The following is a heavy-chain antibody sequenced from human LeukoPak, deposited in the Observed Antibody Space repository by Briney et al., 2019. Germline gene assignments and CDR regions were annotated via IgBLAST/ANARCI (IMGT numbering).Heavy chain of an antibody. D-gene: IGHD3-10*01. J-gene: IGHJ4*02. V-gene: IGHV3-49*03. CDR2: IRNKAFGEAT. Sequence: PGGSLRLSCSASGFTFGDYVMSWFRQAPGKGLEWVGFIRNKAFGEATQYAAPVKGRFTISRDDSKNIAYLQMNSLKTEDTAVYSCTRERALYGSGKDFDFWGQGTLVTVSS. CDR1: GFTFGDYV. CDR3: TRERALYGSGKDFDF.